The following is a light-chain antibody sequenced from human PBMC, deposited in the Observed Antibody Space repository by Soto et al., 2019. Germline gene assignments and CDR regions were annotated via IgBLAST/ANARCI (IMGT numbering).Light chain of an antibody. V-gene: IGLV2-14*01. Sequence: QSALTQPASESGSPGQSITISCTGTSSDVGGYNHVSWYQHHPGKAPKRIIYEVTKRPSGVSNRFSGSKSGDTASLTISGLQAEDDADYYCSSHTASTTRIFGTGTKLTVL. J-gene: IGLJ1*01. CDR3: SSHTASTTRI. CDR2: EVT. CDR1: SSDVGGYNH.